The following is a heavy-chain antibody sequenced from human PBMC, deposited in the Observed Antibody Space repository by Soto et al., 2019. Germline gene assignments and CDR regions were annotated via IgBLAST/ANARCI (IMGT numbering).Heavy chain of an antibody. CDR1: GFTFSSYA. V-gene: IGHV3-23*01. Sequence: GGSLRLSCAASGFTFSSYAMSWVRQAPGKGLEWVSAISGSGGSTYYADSVKGRFTISRDNSKNTLYLQMNSLRAEDTAVYYCAKRYRPGIAAAGDDYWGQGTLVTVSS. CDR3: AKRYRPGIAAAGDDY. D-gene: IGHD6-13*01. CDR2: ISGSGGST. J-gene: IGHJ4*02.